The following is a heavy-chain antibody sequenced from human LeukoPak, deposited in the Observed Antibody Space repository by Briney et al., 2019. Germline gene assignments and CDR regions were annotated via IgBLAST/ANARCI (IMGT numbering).Heavy chain of an antibody. J-gene: IGHJ5*02. Sequence: EASVQVSCKASGGTFSSYAISWVRQAPGQELEWMGGIIPIFGTANYAQKFQGRVTITTDESTSTAYMELSSLRSEDTAVYYCARVPITMVRGLKYNWFDPWGQGTLVTVSS. CDR1: GGTFSSYA. CDR3: ARVPITMVRGLKYNWFDP. D-gene: IGHD3-10*01. V-gene: IGHV1-69*05. CDR2: IIPIFGTA.